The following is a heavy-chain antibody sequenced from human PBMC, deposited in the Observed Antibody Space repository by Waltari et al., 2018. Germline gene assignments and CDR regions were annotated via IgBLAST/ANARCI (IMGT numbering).Heavy chain of an antibody. D-gene: IGHD2-2*01. V-gene: IGHV3-23*01. J-gene: IGHJ6*02. Sequence: EVQLLESGGGLVQPGGSLRLSCAASGFTFSSYAMSWVRQAPGRGREWVSAISGSGGSTYYADSVKGRFTISRDNSKNTLYLQMNSLRAEDTAVYYCATDIVVVPVGGVDYYYGMDVWGQGTTVTVSS. CDR1: GFTFSSYA. CDR3: ATDIVVVPVGGVDYYYGMDV. CDR2: ISGSGGST.